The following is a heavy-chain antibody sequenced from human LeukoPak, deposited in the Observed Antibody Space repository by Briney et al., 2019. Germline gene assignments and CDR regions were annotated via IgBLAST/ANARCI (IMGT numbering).Heavy chain of an antibody. D-gene: IGHD6-19*01. CDR1: GFTFSSYS. CDR3: ARENVAGTDYYYGMDV. Sequence: GGSLRLSGAASGFTFSSYSMNWVRQAPGKGLEWVSYISSSSSTIYYADSVKGRFTISRDNAKNSLYLQMNSLRAEDTAVYYCARENVAGTDYYYGMDVWGQGTTVTVSS. J-gene: IGHJ6*02. V-gene: IGHV3-48*01. CDR2: ISSSSSTI.